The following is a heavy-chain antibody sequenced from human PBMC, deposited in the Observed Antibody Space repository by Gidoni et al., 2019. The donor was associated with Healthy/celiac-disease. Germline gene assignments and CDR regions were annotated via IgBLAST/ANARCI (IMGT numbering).Heavy chain of an antibody. D-gene: IGHD2-15*01. Sequence: QLQLQESGSGLVKPSQTLSRTCAVSGGPISSGGSSWSSIRQPPGKGLEWIGYIYHSGSTYYNPSLKSRVTISVDRSKNQFSLKLSSVTAADTAVYYCARDSGYCSGGSCSNRFDPWGQGTLVTVSS. V-gene: IGHV4-30-2*01. CDR3: ARDSGYCSGGSCSNRFDP. CDR2: IYHSGST. CDR1: GGPISSGGSS. J-gene: IGHJ5*02.